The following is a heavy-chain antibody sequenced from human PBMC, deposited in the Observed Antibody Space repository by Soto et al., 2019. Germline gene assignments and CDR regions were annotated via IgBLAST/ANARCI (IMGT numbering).Heavy chain of an antibody. CDR1: GFSLTTSGVG. CDR3: AHRVLRTVFGLVTTTAIYFDF. V-gene: IGHV2-5*02. CDR2: IYWDDDK. J-gene: IGHJ4*02. D-gene: IGHD3-3*01. Sequence: QITLNESGPTVVRPTETLTLTCRFSGFSLTTSGVGVGCIRQSPGKPPEWLALIYWDDDKRYSASLKSRLTITKDTSKNQVVLTVSDLDPTDTATYYCAHRVLRTVFGLVTTTAIYFDFWGQGTPVAVSS.